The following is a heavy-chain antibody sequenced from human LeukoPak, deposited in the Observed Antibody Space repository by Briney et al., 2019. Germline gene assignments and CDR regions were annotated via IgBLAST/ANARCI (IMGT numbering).Heavy chain of an antibody. Sequence: GGSLRLSCAASGFTFSSYWMSWVRQAPGKGLEWVANIKQDGSEKYYVDSVKGRFTISRDNAKNSLYLQMNSLRAEDTAVYYCARGEGYYDFWNGYLGRVPYYYYYMDVWGKGTTVTVSS. J-gene: IGHJ6*03. CDR3: ARGEGYYDFWNGYLGRVPYYYYYMDV. CDR2: IKQDGSEK. D-gene: IGHD3-3*01. V-gene: IGHV3-7*01. CDR1: GFTFSSYW.